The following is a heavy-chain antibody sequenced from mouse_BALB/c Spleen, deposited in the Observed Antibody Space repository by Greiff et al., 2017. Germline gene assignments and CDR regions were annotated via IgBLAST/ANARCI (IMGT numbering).Heavy chain of an antibody. J-gene: IGHJ1*01. V-gene: IGHV1S81*02. Sequence: QVQLQQPGAELVKPGASVKLSCKASGYTFTSYWMHWVKQRPGQGLEWIGEINPSNGRTNYNEKFKSKATLTVDKSSSTAYMQLSSLTSEDSAVYYCARGEGYDGWYFDVWGAGTTVTVSS. CDR1: GYTFTSYW. CDR3: ARGEGYDGWYFDV. CDR2: INPSNGRT. D-gene: IGHD2-2*01.